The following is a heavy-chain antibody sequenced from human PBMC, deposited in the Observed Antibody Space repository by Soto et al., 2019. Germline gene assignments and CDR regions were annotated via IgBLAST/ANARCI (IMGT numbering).Heavy chain of an antibody. CDR3: AREGNGYNLGPSVDFDY. CDR1: GYTFTNHY. CDR2: INPSGGST. Sequence: QVQLVQSGAEVTKPGASVKVSCKASGYTFTNHYMHWVRQAPGQGLEWMGVINPSGGSTDYAQKFQGRLTMTRDTPTSTVYMEVSSLRSEDTAVFYCAREGNGYNLGPSVDFDYWGQGTLVTVSS. J-gene: IGHJ4*02. D-gene: IGHD5-12*01. V-gene: IGHV1-46*01.